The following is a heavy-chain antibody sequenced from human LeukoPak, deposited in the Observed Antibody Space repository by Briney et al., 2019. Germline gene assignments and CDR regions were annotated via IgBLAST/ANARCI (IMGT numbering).Heavy chain of an antibody. Sequence: ASLKVSCKASGYTFTSYDINWVRQATGQGLEWMGWMNTKSGNTDHAQKFQGRVTMTRNTSISTAYMELSSLRSEDTAVYYCARANYKPQKAYYYGMDVWGQGTTVTVSS. CDR1: GYTFTSYD. CDR3: ARANYKPQKAYYYGMDV. D-gene: IGHD4/OR15-4a*01. V-gene: IGHV1-8*01. J-gene: IGHJ6*02. CDR2: MNTKSGNT.